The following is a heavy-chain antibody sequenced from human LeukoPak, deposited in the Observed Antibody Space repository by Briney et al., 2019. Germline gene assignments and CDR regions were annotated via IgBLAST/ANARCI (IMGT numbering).Heavy chain of an antibody. CDR1: GGSLSGYY. D-gene: IGHD3-10*01. CDR3: ARHSHYGSGSYHYGMDV. J-gene: IGHJ6*02. CDR2: IYYSGST. V-gene: IGHV4-39*01. Sequence: SETLSLTCAVYGGSLSGYYWGWIRQPPGKGLEWIGSIYYSGSTYYNPSLKSRVTISVDTSKNQFSLKLSSVTAADTAVYYCARHSHYGSGSYHYGMDVWGQGTTVTVSS.